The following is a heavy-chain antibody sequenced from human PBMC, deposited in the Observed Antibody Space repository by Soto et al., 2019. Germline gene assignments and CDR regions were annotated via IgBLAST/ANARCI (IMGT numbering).Heavy chain of an antibody. J-gene: IGHJ2*01. CDR1: GYTFTSYA. CDR3: ARGASSVTTFYFDL. V-gene: IGHV1-3*01. D-gene: IGHD4-17*01. CDR2: INPGNGNT. Sequence: QVQVVQSGAEVKKPGASVKVSCKASGYTFTSYAMHWVRQAPGQSLEWMGWINPGNGNTRYSQKFQGRVTITRDTSASTAYMELSSLRSEGTAVYYCARGASSVTTFYFDLWGRGTLVTVSS.